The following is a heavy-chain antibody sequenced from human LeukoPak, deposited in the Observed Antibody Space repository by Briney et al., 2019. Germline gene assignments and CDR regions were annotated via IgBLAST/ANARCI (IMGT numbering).Heavy chain of an antibody. CDR1: GASISSYY. Sequence: SETLSLTCTVSGASISSYYWSWIRQPPGKGLEWIGYIYYSGSTKYNPSLKSRVTISVDTSKNQFSLKLSSVTAADTAVYFCARENNHLTWFDPWGQGTLVTVSS. CDR2: IYYSGST. J-gene: IGHJ5*02. V-gene: IGHV4-59*01. CDR3: ARENNHLTWFDP.